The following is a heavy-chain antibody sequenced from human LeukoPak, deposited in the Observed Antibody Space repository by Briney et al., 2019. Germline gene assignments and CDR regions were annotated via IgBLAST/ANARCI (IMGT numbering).Heavy chain of an antibody. CDR1: GGSIGSSSYY. Sequence: SETLSLTCTVSGGSIGSSSYYWGWIRQPPGKGLEWIGSIYYSGSTYYNPSLKSRVTISVDTSKNQLSLKLSSVTAADTALYYCARYHSGYDDYWGQGTLVTVSS. D-gene: IGHD5-12*01. V-gene: IGHV4-39*07. J-gene: IGHJ4*02. CDR2: IYYSGST. CDR3: ARYHSGYDDY.